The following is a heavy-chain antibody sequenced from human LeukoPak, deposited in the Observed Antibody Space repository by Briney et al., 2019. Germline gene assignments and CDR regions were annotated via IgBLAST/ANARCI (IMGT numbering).Heavy chain of an antibody. J-gene: IGHJ4*02. CDR2: THYSGST. D-gene: IGHD3-16*01. Sequence: SDTLSLTCTVSGDSISSYFWSWIRQSPGKGLEGIGYTHYSGSTSFNPSLTSRVTISLDTSKNQFYLKLSSVTASDTAFYYCARDQRRDYGDYFDNWGQGTQVTVSS. CDR3: ARDQRRDYGDYFDN. CDR1: GDSISSYF. V-gene: IGHV4-59*01.